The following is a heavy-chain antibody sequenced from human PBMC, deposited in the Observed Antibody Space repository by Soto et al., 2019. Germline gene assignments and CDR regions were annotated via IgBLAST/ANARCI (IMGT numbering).Heavy chain of an antibody. CDR2: ISYDGSNK. V-gene: IGHV3-30*18. D-gene: IGHD2-21*02. CDR3: AKDLRGGDSAVYFDY. Sequence: QVQLVDSGGGVVQPGRSLRLSCAASGFTFSSYGMHWVRQAPGKGLEWVAVISYDGSNKYYADSVKGRFTISRDNSKKTLYLQMNSLRAEDTAVYYCAKDLRGGDSAVYFDYWGQGTLVTVAS. CDR1: GFTFSSYG. J-gene: IGHJ4*02.